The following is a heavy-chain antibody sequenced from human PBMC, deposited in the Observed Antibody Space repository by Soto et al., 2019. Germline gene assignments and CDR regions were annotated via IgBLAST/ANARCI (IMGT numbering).Heavy chain of an antibody. CDR2: ISSSGSTI. Sequence: QVQLVESGGGLVKPGGSLRLSCAASGFTFSDYYMSWIRQAPGKGLEWVSYISSSGSTIYYADSVKGRFTISRDNAKNSLYLQMNSLRAEDTAVYYCARDLSKDYDFWSGHKNGAFDYWGHGTLVTVSS. D-gene: IGHD3-3*01. J-gene: IGHJ4*01. CDR1: GFTFSDYY. CDR3: ARDLSKDYDFWSGHKNGAFDY. V-gene: IGHV3-11*01.